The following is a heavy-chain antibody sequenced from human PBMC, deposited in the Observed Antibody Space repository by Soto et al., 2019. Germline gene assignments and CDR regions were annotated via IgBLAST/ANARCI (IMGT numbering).Heavy chain of an antibody. J-gene: IGHJ5*02. CDR2: AYYSGSH. V-gene: IGHV4-30-4*01. CDR3: AQLSCTSSTCYFPGWFDP. Sequence: QVQLQESGPGLVKPSETLSLTCTVSGDSISGGASFWSWIRQPPGKGREWISNAYYSGSHYYNPSLKRRLTISVDTTKNQFSLQLKPRTAADTAVYYCAQLSCTSSTCYFPGWFDPWGQGTLVTVSS. D-gene: IGHD2-2*01. CDR1: GDSISGGASF.